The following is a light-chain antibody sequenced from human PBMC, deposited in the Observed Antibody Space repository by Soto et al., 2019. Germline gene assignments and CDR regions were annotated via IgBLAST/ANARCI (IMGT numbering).Light chain of an antibody. CDR1: QSVSGF. CDR2: DAS. CDR3: HQRSNWPPS. Sequence: EIVLTQSPATLSLSPGERATLSCRASQSVSGFLAWFQQKPGQAPRLLIYDASKRATGIPARFSGSGFGTDFTLTISSLEPEDFGVYYCHQRSNWPPSFGPGTTVDVK. J-gene: IGKJ3*01. V-gene: IGKV3-11*01.